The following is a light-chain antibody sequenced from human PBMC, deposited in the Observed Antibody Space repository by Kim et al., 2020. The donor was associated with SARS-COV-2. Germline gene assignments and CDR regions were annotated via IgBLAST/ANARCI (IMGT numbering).Light chain of an antibody. V-gene: IGLV3-21*04. CDR3: QVWDSGSDHYV. Sequence: SYELTQPPSVSMAPGKTARITCGGNNIGTKSVHWYQQKPGQAPVVVIYYDSDRPSGIPERFSGSNSGNTATLTISRVEAGDEADYYCQVWDSGSDHYVFGTETKVTVL. J-gene: IGLJ1*01. CDR2: YDS. CDR1: NIGTKS.